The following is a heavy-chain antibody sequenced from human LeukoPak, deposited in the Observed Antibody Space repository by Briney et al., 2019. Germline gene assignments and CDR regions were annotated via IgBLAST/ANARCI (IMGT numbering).Heavy chain of an antibody. Sequence: ASVKVSCKASGYTFTSYYMHWVRQAPGQGLEWMGIINPSGGSTSYAQKFQGRVTMIRDMSTSTVYMELSSLRSEDTAVYYCAREEGSGSYHDYWGQGTLVTVSS. D-gene: IGHD3-10*01. CDR2: INPSGGST. CDR1: GYTFTSYY. V-gene: IGHV1-46*01. J-gene: IGHJ4*02. CDR3: AREEGSGSYHDY.